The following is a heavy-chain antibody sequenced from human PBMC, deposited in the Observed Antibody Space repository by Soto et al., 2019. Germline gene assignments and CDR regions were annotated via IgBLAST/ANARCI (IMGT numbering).Heavy chain of an antibody. CDR3: ARCLAGTLNRFDP. V-gene: IGHV1-69*12. J-gene: IGHJ5*02. CDR1: GGTFSSYA. CDR2: IIPIFGTA. Sequence: QVQLVQSGAEVKKPGSSVKVSCKASGGTFSSYAISWVRQAPGQGLEWMGGIIPIFGTANYAQKFQGRFTITADESTSTAYTELSNLRSDDTAVYYCARCLAGTLNRFDPWGQGTLVTVSS. D-gene: IGHD6-19*01.